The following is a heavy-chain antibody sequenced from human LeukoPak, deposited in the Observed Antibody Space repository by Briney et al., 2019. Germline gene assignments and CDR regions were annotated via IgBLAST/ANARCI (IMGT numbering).Heavy chain of an antibody. CDR2: IYSSGRT. V-gene: IGHV4-59*01. D-gene: IGHD4-23*01. J-gene: IGHJ4*02. Sequence: SETLSLTCTVSGGSISSYYWSWIRQPPGKGLEWIGYIYSSGRTNYNPSLKSRLTISVDTSENQFPLKLTSVTAADTAVYYCARDYGGKFDYWGQGTLVTVSS. CDR1: GGSISSYY. CDR3: ARDYGGKFDY.